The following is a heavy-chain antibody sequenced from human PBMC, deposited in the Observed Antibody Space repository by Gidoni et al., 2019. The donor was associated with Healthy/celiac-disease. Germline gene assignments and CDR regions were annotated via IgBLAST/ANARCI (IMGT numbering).Heavy chain of an antibody. D-gene: IGHD3-10*01. CDR1: GFSLSPSGVG. Sequence: QITLKASGPTLVKPTQPLTLTCPFSGFSLSPSGVGVGWIRQPPGKALEWLALIYWDDDKRYSPSLKSRLTITKDTSKNQVVLTMTNMDPVDTATYYCAHSGSDYYYYGMDVWGQGTTVTVSS. J-gene: IGHJ6*02. CDR2: IYWDDDK. V-gene: IGHV2-5*02. CDR3: AHSGSDYYYYGMDV.